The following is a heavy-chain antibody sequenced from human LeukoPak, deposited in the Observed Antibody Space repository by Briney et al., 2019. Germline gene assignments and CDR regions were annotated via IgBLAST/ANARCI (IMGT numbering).Heavy chain of an antibody. CDR2: ISWNSGSI. CDR3: AKAGRYPHLNAWFDP. J-gene: IGHJ5*02. V-gene: IGHV3-9*01. Sequence: QSGGSLRLSCAASGFTFDDYAMPWVRQAPGKGLEWVSGISWNSGSIGYADSVKGRFTISRDNAKNSLYLQMNSLRAEDTALYYCAKAGRYPHLNAWFDPWGQGTLVTVSS. D-gene: IGHD3-9*01. CDR1: GFTFDDYA.